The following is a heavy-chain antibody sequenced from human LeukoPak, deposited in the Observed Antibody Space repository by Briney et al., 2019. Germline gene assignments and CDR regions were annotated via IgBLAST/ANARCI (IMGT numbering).Heavy chain of an antibody. CDR2: VTASARRT. J-gene: IGHJ4*02. Sequence: GGSLRLSCEASGFTFSNYAMSWVRQAPGKGLEWVSTVTASARRTYYADSVQGRFTISRDNSNNTLFLQVNSLRADDTVVYHCAKWGFSDRSGANFHSWGQGTLATVSS. CDR1: GFTFSNYA. D-gene: IGHD3-22*01. V-gene: IGHV3-23*01. CDR3: AKWGFSDRSGANFHS.